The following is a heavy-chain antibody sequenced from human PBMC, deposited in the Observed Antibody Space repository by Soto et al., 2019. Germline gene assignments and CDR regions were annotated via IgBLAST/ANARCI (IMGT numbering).Heavy chain of an antibody. CDR1: GGTFSTYA. CDR2: IIPIFGTA. V-gene: IGHV1-69*01. J-gene: IGHJ4*02. D-gene: IGHD3-3*01. CDR3: ASIVRSGFLEFPY. Sequence: QVQLVQSGAEVKKPGSSVKVSCKASGGTFSTYATSWVRQAPGQGLEWMGGIIPIFGTANYAQKFQGRVTITADESTSTAYMELSSLRSEDSAVYYCASIVRSGFLEFPYWGQGTLVTVSS.